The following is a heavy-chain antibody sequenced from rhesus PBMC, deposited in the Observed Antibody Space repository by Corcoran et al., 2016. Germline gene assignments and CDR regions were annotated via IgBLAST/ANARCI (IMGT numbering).Heavy chain of an antibody. Sequence: QVQLQESGPGVVKPSETLSLTCAVSGGSISSGYDWSWIRQPPGKGLEWIGYIYGSSGSTKYNPSLKYRVTISKDASRNQFSLKLSSVTAADTAVYYCARKNSGWYYFDYWGQGVLVTVSS. CDR1: GGSISSGYD. CDR2: IYGSSGST. D-gene: IGHD6-31*01. CDR3: ARKNSGWYYFDY. J-gene: IGHJ4*01. V-gene: IGHV4-76*01.